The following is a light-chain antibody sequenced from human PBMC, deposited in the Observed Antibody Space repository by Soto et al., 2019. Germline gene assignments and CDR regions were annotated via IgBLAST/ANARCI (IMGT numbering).Light chain of an antibody. J-gene: IGKJ1*01. V-gene: IGKV3-15*01. CDR2: DTS. CDR3: QQFNSWPRT. CDR1: QSVSSN. Sequence: EMVMTQSPATLSVSPGERVTLSCRASQSVSSNVAWYQQKPGQAPRLLIYDTSTRATSIPARFSGGGSGTEFTLTISSLQSEDFAFYYCQQFNSWPRTFGQGTKVEIK.